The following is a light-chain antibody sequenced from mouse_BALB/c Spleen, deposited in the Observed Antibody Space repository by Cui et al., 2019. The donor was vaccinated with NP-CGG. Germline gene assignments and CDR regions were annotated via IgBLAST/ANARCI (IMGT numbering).Light chain of an antibody. Sequence: QAVVTQESALTTSPGETVTLTCRSSTGAVTTSNYANWVQEKPDHLFTGLIGGTNNRAPGVPASFSGYLIGDKAALTITGAQTEDEAIYFCALWYSNHWVFGGGTKLTVL. J-gene: IGLJ1*01. V-gene: IGLV1*01. CDR2: GTN. CDR3: ALWYSNHWV. CDR1: TGAVTTSNY.